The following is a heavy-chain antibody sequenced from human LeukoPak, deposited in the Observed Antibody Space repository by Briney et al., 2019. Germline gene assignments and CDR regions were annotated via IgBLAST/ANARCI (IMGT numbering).Heavy chain of an antibody. CDR1: GFTFSSYG. D-gene: IGHD3-16*01. CDR2: ISYDGSNK. Sequence: GGSLRLSCAASGFTFSSYGMHWVRQAPGEGLEWVAVISYDGSNKYYADSVKGRFTISRDNSKNTLYLQMNSLRAEDTAVYYCARLGDGRRGAFDIWGQGTMVTVSS. V-gene: IGHV3-30*03. CDR3: ARLGDGRRGAFDI. J-gene: IGHJ3*02.